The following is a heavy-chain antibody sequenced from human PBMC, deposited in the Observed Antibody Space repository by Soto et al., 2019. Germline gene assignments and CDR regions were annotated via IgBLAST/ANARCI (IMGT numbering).Heavy chain of an antibody. CDR1: GGSISSYY. CDR3: TRDRPLYGDFYYYGMDV. J-gene: IGHJ6*02. D-gene: IGHD2-8*01. CDR2: RSYSGRT. V-gene: IGHV4-59*01. Sequence: PSETLSLTCTVSGGSISSYYCNWIRQPPGKGLEWIGYRSYSGRTNYNPSLKSRVTISVDTSKGQFSLKLSSVTAADTAVYYCTRDRPLYGDFYYYGMDVWGQGTTVTVSS.